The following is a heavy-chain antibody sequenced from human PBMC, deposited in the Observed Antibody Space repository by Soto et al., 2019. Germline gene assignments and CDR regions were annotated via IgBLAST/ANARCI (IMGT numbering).Heavy chain of an antibody. D-gene: IGHD5-18*01. CDR1: GFTFSSYA. CDR2: ISGSGGST. J-gene: IGHJ4*02. V-gene: IGHV3-23*01. CDR3: AKDLSGYSYGPSFDY. Sequence: LRLSCAASGFTFSSYAMSWVRQAPGKGLEWVSAISGSGGSTYYADSVKGRFTISRDNSKNTLYLQMNSLRAEDTAVYYCAKDLSGYSYGPSFDYWGQGTLVTVSS.